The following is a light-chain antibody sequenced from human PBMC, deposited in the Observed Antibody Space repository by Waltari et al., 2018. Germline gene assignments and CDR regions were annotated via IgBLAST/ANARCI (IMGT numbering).Light chain of an antibody. J-gene: IGLJ3*02. CDR3: WLWYSGARWV. CDR1: PGGVTRDPY. V-gene: IGLV7-46*01. Sequence: QPVVTQEPSLTVSPGCTVTLPSPPSPGGVTRDPYPYWYQHKPGHVPTTLIYDPSNNHSWAPARFSGSLLEGKAALALSGAQPEDEAEDYCWLWYSGARWVFGGGTKLSVL. CDR2: DPS.